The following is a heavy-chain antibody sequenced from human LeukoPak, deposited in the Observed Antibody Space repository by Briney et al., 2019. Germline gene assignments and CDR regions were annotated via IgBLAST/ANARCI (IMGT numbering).Heavy chain of an antibody. CDR2: IYTSGST. D-gene: IGHD3-10*01. J-gene: IGHJ5*02. Sequence: SSETLSLTCTVSGGSISSYYWSWIRQPAGKGLEWIGRIYTSGSTNYNPSLKSRVTMSVDTSKNQFSLKLSSVTAADTAVYYCAREVRIPRGYWSDPWGQGTLVTVSS. CDR3: AREVRIPRGYWSDP. CDR1: GGSISSYY. V-gene: IGHV4-4*07.